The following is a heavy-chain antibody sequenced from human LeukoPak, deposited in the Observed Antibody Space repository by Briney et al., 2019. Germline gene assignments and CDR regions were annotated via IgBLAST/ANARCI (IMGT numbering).Heavy chain of an antibody. Sequence: QPGGSLRLSCAASGFAFNNYAMRWVRQAPGKGLEWVSVISGGGDITNYADSVKGRFTISRDNSKNTLYLQIHSLRAEDTAVYYCAKSSRGYDGSGYFDYWGQGTLVTVSS. CDR1: GFAFNNYA. V-gene: IGHV3-23*01. CDR3: AKSSRGYDGSGYFDY. D-gene: IGHD3-22*01. CDR2: ISGGGDIT. J-gene: IGHJ4*02.